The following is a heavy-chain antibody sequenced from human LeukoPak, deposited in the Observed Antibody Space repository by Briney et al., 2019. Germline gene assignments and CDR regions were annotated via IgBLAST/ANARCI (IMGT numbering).Heavy chain of an antibody. J-gene: IGHJ6*04. CDR3: ARDRTTVTTGSPIYYYYYGMDV. Sequence: GGSLRLSCAASGFTFSSYAMHWVRQAPGKGLEWVAVISYDGSNKYHADSVKGRFTISRDNSKNTLYLQMNSLRAEDTAVYYCARDRTTVTTGSPIYYYYYGMDVWGKGTTVTVSS. CDR1: GFTFSSYA. V-gene: IGHV3-30*04. D-gene: IGHD4-17*01. CDR2: ISYDGSNK.